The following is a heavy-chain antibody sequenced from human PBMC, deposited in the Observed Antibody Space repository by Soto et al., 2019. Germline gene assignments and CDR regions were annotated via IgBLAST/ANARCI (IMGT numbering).Heavy chain of an antibody. CDR1: GFTFTNYA. CDR3: AREVGAPSGWLDS. J-gene: IGHJ5*01. CDR2: ISATGGLK. V-gene: IGHV3-23*01. D-gene: IGHD1-26*01. Sequence: EVQLSESGGRLGQPGGSLRLSCAASGFTFTNYAMTWVRQSPGKGLQWVSGISATGGLKYYADSVQGRFTISRDNSKNTHYLQMDNLRDEDTAIYYCAREVGAPSGWLDSWGQGTQVTVSS.